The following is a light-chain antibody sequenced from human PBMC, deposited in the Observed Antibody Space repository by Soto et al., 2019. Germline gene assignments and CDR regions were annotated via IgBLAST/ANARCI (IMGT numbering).Light chain of an antibody. Sequence: IVMKKSPATLSVYKGERATLSCRASQSVSSNLAWYQQKPGQAPRLLIYGASTRATGIPARFSGSGSGTEFTLTISSLQSEDFAVYYCQQYNNWPITFGQGTLLEIK. V-gene: IGKV3-15*01. CDR3: QQYNNWPIT. J-gene: IGKJ5*01. CDR1: QSVSSN. CDR2: GAS.